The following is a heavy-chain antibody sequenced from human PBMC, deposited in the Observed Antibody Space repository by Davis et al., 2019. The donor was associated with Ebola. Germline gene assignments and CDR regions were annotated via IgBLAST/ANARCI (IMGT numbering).Heavy chain of an antibody. Sequence: GGSLRLSCAASGFTFSSYGIHWVRQTPGKGLEWVAVISYDGSNKYYADSVKGRFTISRDNSKNTLYLQMNNLKTEDTAVYYCNRPGVDSLTLEDWGQGTLVTVSS. CDR1: GFTFSSYG. D-gene: IGHD5-12*01. CDR2: ISYDGSNK. CDR3: NRPGVDSLTLED. V-gene: IGHV3-30*03. J-gene: IGHJ4*02.